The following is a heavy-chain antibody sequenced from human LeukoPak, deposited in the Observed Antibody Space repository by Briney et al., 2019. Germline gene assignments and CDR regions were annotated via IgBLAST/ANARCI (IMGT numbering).Heavy chain of an antibody. CDR1: GFTFDDYA. V-gene: IGHV3-9*01. J-gene: IGHJ4*02. Sequence: GGSLRLSCAASGFTFDDYAMHWVRQAPGKGLEWVSGISWNSGSIGYADSVKGRFTISRDNSKNTLYLQMNSLRAEDTAVYYCAKTEQLVYWGQGTLVTVSS. CDR2: ISWNSGSI. D-gene: IGHD6-13*01. CDR3: AKTEQLVY.